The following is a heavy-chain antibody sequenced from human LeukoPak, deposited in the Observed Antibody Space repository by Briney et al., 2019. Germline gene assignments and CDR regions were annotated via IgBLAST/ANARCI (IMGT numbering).Heavy chain of an antibody. CDR1: GGSISSYY. CDR2: IYYSGST. D-gene: IGHD4-17*01. CDR3: ARGLDSAVTRYYMDV. V-gene: IGHV4-59*01. Sequence: SETLSLTCTVSGGSISSYYWSWIRQPPGKGLEWIGYIYYSGSTNYNPSLKSRVTISVDTSKNQFSLKLSSVTAADTAVYYCARGLDSAVTRYYMDVWGKGTTVTVSS. J-gene: IGHJ6*03.